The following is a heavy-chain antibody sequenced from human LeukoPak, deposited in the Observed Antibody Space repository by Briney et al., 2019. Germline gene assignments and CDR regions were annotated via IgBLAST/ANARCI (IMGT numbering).Heavy chain of an antibody. CDR2: I. D-gene: IGHD3-3*01. CDR3: AKDGYDFWSAYQIDL. CDR1: GFTFNNYA. V-gene: IGHV3-23*01. J-gene: IGHJ5*02. Sequence: PGGSLRLSCAASGFTFNNYAMTWVRQAPGKGLEWVSAITGRFTISRDNSKNTLYLQMTSLRTDDTAVYYCAKDGYDFWSAYQIDLWGQGTLVTASS.